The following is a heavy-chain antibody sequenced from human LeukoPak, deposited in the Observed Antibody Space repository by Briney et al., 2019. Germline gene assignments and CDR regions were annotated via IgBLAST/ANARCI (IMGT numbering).Heavy chain of an antibody. J-gene: IGHJ5*02. V-gene: IGHV3-21*04. CDR3: ARVELLSGLGYYYGSGSYYNSNWFDP. D-gene: IGHD3-10*01. CDR1: GFTFSSYS. CDR2: ISSSSSYI. Sequence: GGSLRLSCAASGFTFSSYSMNWVRQAPGKGLEWVSSISSSSSYIYYADSVKGRFTISRDNAKNSLYLQMNSLRAEDTAVYYCARVELLSGLGYYYGSGSYYNSNWFDPWGQGTLVTVSS.